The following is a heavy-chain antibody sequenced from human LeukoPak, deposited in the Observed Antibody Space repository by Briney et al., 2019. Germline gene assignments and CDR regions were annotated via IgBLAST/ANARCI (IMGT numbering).Heavy chain of an antibody. J-gene: IGHJ4*02. CDR2: ISTNGGST. CDR1: GFTFSSYA. V-gene: IGHV3-64*01. D-gene: IGHD6-13*01. Sequence: GGSLKLFCAASGFTFSSYAMYWVRQAPGKGLEYVSAISTNGGSTYYANSVKGRFTISRDNSKNTLYLQMGSLRAEDMGVYYCAGGSSWYRGIDYWGQGALVTVSS. CDR3: AGGSSWYRGIDY.